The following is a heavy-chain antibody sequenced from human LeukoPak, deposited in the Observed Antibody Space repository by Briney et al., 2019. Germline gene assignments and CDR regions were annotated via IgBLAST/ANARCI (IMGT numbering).Heavy chain of an antibody. Sequence: GRSLRLSCAASGFTVSSNYMSWVRQAPGKGRGWDSVIYSGGRTYYADSVKGRFTISRNNSKNTLYLQMNSLRAEDKAVNYCAREQPAAEYYMDVWGKGTTVTVSS. V-gene: IGHV3-66*02. D-gene: IGHD6-13*01. CDR2: IYSGGRT. CDR1: GFTVSSNY. CDR3: AREQPAAEYYMDV. J-gene: IGHJ6*03.